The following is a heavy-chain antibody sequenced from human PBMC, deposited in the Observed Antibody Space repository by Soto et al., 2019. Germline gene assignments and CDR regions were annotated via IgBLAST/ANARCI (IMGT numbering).Heavy chain of an antibody. CDR3: ARDQLGLWFGEPRFDY. Sequence: QVQLVQSGAEVKKPGASVKVSCKASGYTFTSYGISWVRQAPGQGLEWMGWISAYNGNTNYAQKLQGRVTMTTDTSTSTAYTELRSLRSDDTAVYYCARDQLGLWFGEPRFDYWGQGTLVTVSS. CDR1: GYTFTSYG. CDR2: ISAYNGNT. D-gene: IGHD3-10*01. V-gene: IGHV1-18*04. J-gene: IGHJ4*02.